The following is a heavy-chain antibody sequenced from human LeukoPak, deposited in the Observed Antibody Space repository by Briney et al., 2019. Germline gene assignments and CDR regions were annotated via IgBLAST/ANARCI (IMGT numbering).Heavy chain of an antibody. V-gene: IGHV4-30-4*01. CDR1: GGSISSGDYY. CDR3: ARCITMVRDDAFDI. CDR2: IYYSGST. J-gene: IGHJ3*02. D-gene: IGHD3-10*01. Sequence: SETLSLTCTVSGGSISSGDYYWRWIRQPPGKGLEWIGYIYYSGSTYYNPSLKSRVTISVDTSKNQFSLKLSSVTAADTAVYYCARCITMVRDDAFDIWGQGTMVTVSS.